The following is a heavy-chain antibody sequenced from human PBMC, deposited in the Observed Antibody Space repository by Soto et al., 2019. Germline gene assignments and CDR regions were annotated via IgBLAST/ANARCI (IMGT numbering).Heavy chain of an antibody. CDR3: TRVMTTVTKE. V-gene: IGHV2-5*02. D-gene: IGHD4-17*01. CDR1: GFSLSTSGVG. CDR2: IYWDDDK. Sequence: QITLKESGPTLVKPTQTLTLTCTFSGFSLSTSGVGVGWIRQPPGKALEWLALIYWDDDKRYTPSLKSRLTITKDISKNQVVLTMTNMDPVDTGRYYCTRVMTTVTKEWGQGTLVTVSS. J-gene: IGHJ4*02.